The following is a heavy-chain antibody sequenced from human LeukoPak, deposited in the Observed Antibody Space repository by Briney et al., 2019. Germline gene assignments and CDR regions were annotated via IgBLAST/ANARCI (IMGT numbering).Heavy chain of an antibody. CDR3: ARWCYYDSSGHYYFDY. Sequence: ASVTVSCKASGYTFTSYDINWVRQATGQGLEWMGWMNPNSGNTGYAQKFQGRVTMTRNTSISTAYMELSSLRSEDTAVYYCARWCYYDSSGHYYFDYWGQGTLVTVSS. D-gene: IGHD3-22*01. J-gene: IGHJ4*02. V-gene: IGHV1-8*01. CDR1: GYTFTSYD. CDR2: MNPNSGNT.